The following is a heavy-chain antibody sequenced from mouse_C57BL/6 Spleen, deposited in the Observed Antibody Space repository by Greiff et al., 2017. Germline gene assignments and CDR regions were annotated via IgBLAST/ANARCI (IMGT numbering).Heavy chain of an antibody. V-gene: IGHV1-53*01. CDR2: FNPSTGGT. CDR3: ARSYDYVSSLDY. CDR1: GYTFTSYC. J-gene: IGHJ2*01. Sequence: QVQLQQPGTELVKPGASVTLSCKASGYTFTSYCMHWVKQRPGQGLEWIGNFNPSTGGTNYNEKFKGKATRTVDKSSSTAYMQLSSLTSNDSAVDYCARSYDYVSSLDYWGQGTTLTVSS. D-gene: IGHD1-1*01.